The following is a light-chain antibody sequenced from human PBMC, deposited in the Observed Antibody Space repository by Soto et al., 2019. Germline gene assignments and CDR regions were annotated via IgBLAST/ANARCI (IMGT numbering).Light chain of an antibody. Sequence: QSALTQPRSVSGSPGQSVTICCSGTSSDVGGYEYVSWYQQHPHRAPQVIIYKGTQRPSGVSNRFSGSTSGNAASLTISALQTDDEADYFCCSSSPESTYVCGTGTKLTVL. CDR2: KGT. CDR3: CSSSPESTYV. V-gene: IGLV2-11*01. J-gene: IGLJ1*01. CDR1: SSDVGGYEY.